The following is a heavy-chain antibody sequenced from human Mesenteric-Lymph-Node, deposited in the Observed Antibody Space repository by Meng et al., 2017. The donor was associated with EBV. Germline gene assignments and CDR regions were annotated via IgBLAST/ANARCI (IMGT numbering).Heavy chain of an antibody. Sequence: VQLLESGGGLVQPGGSLRTSCSASGFTFSSYAMSWVRQAPGKGLEWVSGISGSGGSTYYADSVKGRFTISRDNSKNTLYLQMNSLRAEDTAVYYCANGITPDYWGQGTLVTVSS. CDR1: GFTFSSYA. CDR3: ANGITPDY. V-gene: IGHV3-23*01. CDR2: ISGSGGST. D-gene: IGHD3-10*01. J-gene: IGHJ4*02.